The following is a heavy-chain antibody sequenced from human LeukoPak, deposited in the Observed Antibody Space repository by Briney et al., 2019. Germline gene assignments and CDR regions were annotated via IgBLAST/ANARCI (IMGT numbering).Heavy chain of an antibody. V-gene: IGHV3-30*04. CDR3: ARTGYCSGGSCHNGMDV. CDR1: GFTFSSYA. Sequence: GGSLRLSCAASGFTFSSYAMHWVRQAPGKGLEWVAVISYDGSNKYYADSVKGRFTISRDNSKNTLYLQMNSLRAEDTAVYYCARTGYCSGGSCHNGMDVWGQGTTVTVSS. J-gene: IGHJ6*02. CDR2: ISYDGSNK. D-gene: IGHD2-15*01.